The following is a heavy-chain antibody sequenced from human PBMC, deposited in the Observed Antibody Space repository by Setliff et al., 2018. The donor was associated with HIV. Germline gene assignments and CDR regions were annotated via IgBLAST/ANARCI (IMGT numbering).Heavy chain of an antibody. J-gene: IGHJ4*02. V-gene: IGHV3-74*01. Sequence: GALRLSCAASGFTFNYYWMHWVRQAPGKGLVWVSRIQNDETSTTYADSVKGRFVISREKSKSTLYPQMNSLRAEDTAVYYCAKVATWTGTTYYFESWGQGTLVTVSS. CDR3: AKVATWTGTTYYFES. CDR1: GFTFNYYW. D-gene: IGHD1-1*01. CDR2: IQNDETST.